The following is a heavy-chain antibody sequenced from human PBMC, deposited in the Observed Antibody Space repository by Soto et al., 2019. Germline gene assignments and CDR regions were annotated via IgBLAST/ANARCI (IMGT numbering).Heavy chain of an antibody. CDR2: INPNSGGT. CDR1: GYTFTGYY. CDR3: ASLAAAGPPSDY. D-gene: IGHD6-13*01. Sequence: ASVKVSCKASGYTFTGYYMHWVRQAPGQGLEWMGWINPNSGGTNYAQKFQGWVTMTRDTSISTAYMELSRLRSDDTAVYYCASLAAAGPPSDYWGQGTLVTVSS. J-gene: IGHJ4*02. V-gene: IGHV1-2*04.